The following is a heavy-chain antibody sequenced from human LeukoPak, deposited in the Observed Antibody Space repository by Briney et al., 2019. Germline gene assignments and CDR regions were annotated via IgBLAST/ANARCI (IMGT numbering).Heavy chain of an antibody. CDR2: IIPIFGTA. V-gene: IGHV1-69*13. CDR1: GGTFSSYA. CDR3: AMRQRIFGAFDI. J-gene: IGHJ3*02. D-gene: IGHD6-25*01. Sequence: EASVKVSCKASGGTFSSYAISWVRQAPGQGLEWMGGIIPIFGTANYAQKFQGRVTITADESTSTAYMELSSLRSEDTAVYYCAMRQRIFGAFDIWGQGTMVTVSS.